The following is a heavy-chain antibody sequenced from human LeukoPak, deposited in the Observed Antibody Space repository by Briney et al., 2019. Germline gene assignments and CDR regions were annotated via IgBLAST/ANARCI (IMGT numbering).Heavy chain of an antibody. CDR3: ARGEGLGDFDY. CDR2: IYYSGTT. Sequence: SETLSLTCTVSGGSISSYYWSWIRRPPGKGLEWIGYIYYSGTTNYNPSLKSRVTISVDTSKNQFSLRLSSVTAADAAVYYCARGEGLGDFDYWGQGALVTVSS. V-gene: IGHV4-59*01. D-gene: IGHD5-24*01. J-gene: IGHJ4*02. CDR1: GGSISSYY.